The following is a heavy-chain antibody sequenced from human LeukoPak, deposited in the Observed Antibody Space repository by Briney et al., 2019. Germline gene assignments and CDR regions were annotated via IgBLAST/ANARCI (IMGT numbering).Heavy chain of an antibody. CDR3: ARLSHYRDSSRYYLGSYYFDS. CDR1: GGSFSGYY. J-gene: IGHJ4*02. D-gene: IGHD3-22*01. Sequence: SETLSLTCAVYGGSFSGYYWSWIRQPPGKGLEWIGSISYSGSTNYNPSLKSRAAISLDTSKNQFSLQLSSVTAADTAVYYCARLSHYRDSSRYYLGSYYFDSWGQGTLVTVSS. V-gene: IGHV4-34*01. CDR2: ISYSGST.